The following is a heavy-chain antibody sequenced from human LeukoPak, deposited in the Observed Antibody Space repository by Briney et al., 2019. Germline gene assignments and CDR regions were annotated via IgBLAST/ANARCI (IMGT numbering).Heavy chain of an antibody. CDR2: ISSSSSYI. CDR3: ARQTPLNDYWVPGYAFDI. V-gene: IGHV3-21*01. Sequence: PGGSLRLSCAASGFTFSSYSMNWVRQAPGKGLEWVSSISSSSSYIYYADSVKGRFTISRDNAKNSLYLQMNSLRAEDTAVYYCARQTPLNDYWVPGYAFDIWGQGTMVTVSS. CDR1: GFTFSSYS. D-gene: IGHD4-11*01. J-gene: IGHJ3*02.